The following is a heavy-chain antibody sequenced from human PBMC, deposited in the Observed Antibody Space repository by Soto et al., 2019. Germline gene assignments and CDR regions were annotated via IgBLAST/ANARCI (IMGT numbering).Heavy chain of an antibody. V-gene: IGHV3-21*01. CDR3: AKSKVAAATTNPFFDY. CDR2: ISSSSSYI. J-gene: IGHJ4*02. Sequence: GGSLRLSCAASGFTFSSYSMNWVRQAPGKGLEWVSSISSSSSYIYYADSVKGRFTISRDNAKNSLYLQMNSLRAEDTAVYYCAKSKVAAATTNPFFDYWGQGTLVTVSS. CDR1: GFTFSSYS. D-gene: IGHD4-17*01.